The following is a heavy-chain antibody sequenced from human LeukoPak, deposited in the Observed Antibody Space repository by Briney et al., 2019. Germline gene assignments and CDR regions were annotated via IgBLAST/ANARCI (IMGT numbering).Heavy chain of an antibody. CDR2: ISSSGSYI. Sequence: GGSLRLSCAASRFTFSSYSMNWVRQAPGKGLEWVSSISSSGSYIYYADSVKGRFTISRDNAKNSLYLQMNSLRAEDTAVYYCARDLRSDAFDIWGQGTMVTVSS. CDR1: RFTFSSYS. V-gene: IGHV3-21*01. J-gene: IGHJ3*02. CDR3: ARDLRSDAFDI.